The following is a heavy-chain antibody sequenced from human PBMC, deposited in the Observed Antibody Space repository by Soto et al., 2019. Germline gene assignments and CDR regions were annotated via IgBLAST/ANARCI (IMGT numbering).Heavy chain of an antibody. CDR3: ARSFGWYAIDY. CDR2: ISHSGSV. V-gene: IGHV4-4*02. Sequence: QVLLQESGPGLVQPSGTLSLSCAVSGGSISSSHFWGWVRQPPGKGLEWVGDISHSGSVNYNPSLKSRVTISIDKSKNQFSLKLNSVTAADTAVYYCARSFGWYAIDYWGQETLVIVSS. J-gene: IGHJ4*02. CDR1: GGSISSSHF. D-gene: IGHD6-19*01.